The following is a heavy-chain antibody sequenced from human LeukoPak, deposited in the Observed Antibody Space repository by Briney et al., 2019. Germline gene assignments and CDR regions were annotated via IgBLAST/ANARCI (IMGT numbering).Heavy chain of an antibody. J-gene: IGHJ4*02. CDR3: GSPRY. V-gene: IGHV3-11*04. CDR1: GFNFSDYH. CDR2: ISSRSSAK. Sequence: GGSLRLSCAASGFNFSDYHMSWIRQAPGKGLEWVSYISSRSSAKYCADSVKGRFTISRDNAKNSLYLQMNSLRAEDTAVYYCGSPRYWGQGTLVTVSS.